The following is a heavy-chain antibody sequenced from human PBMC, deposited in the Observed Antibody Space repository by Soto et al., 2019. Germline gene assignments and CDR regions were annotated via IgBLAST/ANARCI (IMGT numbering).Heavy chain of an antibody. Sequence: EVKLLESGVALVHPGGSLRLSCTASGFDFSGSEMNWFRESPGKGLEWVAYITGSGGVMFHADSVKGRFSISRDNAKNSLFLEMSDLTAADTGVYYCAKVAPFILGSPVWGQGTLVTVSS. D-gene: IGHD2-21*01. J-gene: IGHJ4*02. CDR2: ITGSGGVM. CDR1: GFDFSGSE. V-gene: IGHV3-48*03. CDR3: AKVAPFILGSPV.